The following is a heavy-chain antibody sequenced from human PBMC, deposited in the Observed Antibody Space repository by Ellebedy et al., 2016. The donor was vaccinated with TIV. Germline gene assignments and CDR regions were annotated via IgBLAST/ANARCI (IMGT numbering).Heavy chain of an antibody. J-gene: IGHJ6*02. CDR3: AKVRRGSSGMDV. Sequence: ASVKVSCKASGYAFTANYIHWVRQAPGQGLEWMGWINPDSGGTNFAQRFQGRVTMTRDTSVNTAYMELSRMESDDTAVYDCAKVRRGSSGMDVWGQGTTVTVS. CDR1: GYAFTANY. V-gene: IGHV1-2*02. D-gene: IGHD6-19*01. CDR2: INPDSGGT.